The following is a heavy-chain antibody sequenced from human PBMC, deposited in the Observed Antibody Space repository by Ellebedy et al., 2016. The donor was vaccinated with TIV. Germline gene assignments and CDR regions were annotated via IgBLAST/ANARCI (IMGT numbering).Heavy chain of an antibody. CDR2: ISSSGSTT. V-gene: IGHV3-11*04. J-gene: IGHJ4*02. D-gene: IGHD2-21*02. Sequence: GESLKISXAASGFTFSDYYMSWIRQAPGKGLEWVSYISSSGSTTYYADSVKGRFTISRDNAKNSLYLQMNSLRAEDTAVYYCAKDRGGVTANFFDYWGQGTLVTVSS. CDR1: GFTFSDYY. CDR3: AKDRGGVTANFFDY.